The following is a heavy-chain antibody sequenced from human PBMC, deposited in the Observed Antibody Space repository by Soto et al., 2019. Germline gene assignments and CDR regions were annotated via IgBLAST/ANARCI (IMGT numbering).Heavy chain of an antibody. CDR1: GFTFSSYA. CDR3: AKKAEDIVVVPATLIGMDV. D-gene: IGHD2-2*01. Sequence: GGSLRLSCAASGFTFSSYAMSWVRQAPGKGLEWVSAISGSGGSTYYADSVKGRFTITRDNSKNTLYLQMNSLRAEDTAVYYCAKKAEDIVVVPATLIGMDVWGQGTTVTVSS. V-gene: IGHV3-23*01. CDR2: ISGSGGST. J-gene: IGHJ6*02.